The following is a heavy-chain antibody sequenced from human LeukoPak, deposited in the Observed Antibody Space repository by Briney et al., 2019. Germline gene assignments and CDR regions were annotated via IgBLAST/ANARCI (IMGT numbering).Heavy chain of an antibody. Sequence: GGSLRLSCAASGFTFSSYGMSWVRQAPGKGLEWVSAISGSGGSTYYADSVKGRFTISRDNSKNTLYLQMNSLRAEDTAVYYCAKAGRGSSYFDYWGQGTLVTVSS. CDR2: ISGSGGST. J-gene: IGHJ4*02. D-gene: IGHD2-15*01. V-gene: IGHV3-23*01. CDR3: AKAGRGSSYFDY. CDR1: GFTFSSYG.